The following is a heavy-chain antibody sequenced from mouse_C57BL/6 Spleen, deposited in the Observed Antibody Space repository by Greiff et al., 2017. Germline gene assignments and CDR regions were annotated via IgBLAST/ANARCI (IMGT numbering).Heavy chain of an antibody. Sequence: QVTLKVSGPGILQSSQTLSLTCSFSGFSLSTSGMGVSWIRQPSGKGLEWLAHIYWDDDKRYNPSLKSRLTISKDTSRNQVFLKITSVDTADTATYYCARVIPFYYGNYDAMDYWGQGTSVTVSS. D-gene: IGHD2-1*01. CDR3: ARVIPFYYGNYDAMDY. CDR1: GFSLSTSGMG. V-gene: IGHV8-12*01. J-gene: IGHJ4*01. CDR2: IYWDDDK.